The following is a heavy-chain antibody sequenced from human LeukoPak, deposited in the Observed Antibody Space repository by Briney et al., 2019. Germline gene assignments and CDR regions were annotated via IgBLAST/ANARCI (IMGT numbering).Heavy chain of an antibody. V-gene: IGHV4-34*01. Sequence: PSETLSLTCAVYGGSFSGYYCSWIRQPPGKGLEWIGEINHSGSTNYNPSLKSRVTISVDTSKNQFSLKLSSVTAADTAVYYCAREGDWYSSTAAFDYWGQGNLVTVSS. CDR2: INHSGST. D-gene: IGHD6-13*01. CDR3: AREGDWYSSTAAFDY. J-gene: IGHJ4*02. CDR1: GGSFSGYY.